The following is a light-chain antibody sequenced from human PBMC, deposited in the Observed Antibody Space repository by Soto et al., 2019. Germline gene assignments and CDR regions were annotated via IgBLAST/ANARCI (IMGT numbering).Light chain of an antibody. V-gene: IGKV3-20*01. CDR1: QSVSSSY. Sequence: EIVMTQSPATLSVSPGERATLSCRARQSVSSSYLAWYQQKPGQAPRLLIYGASSRATGIPDRFSGSGSGTDFTLTISRLEPEDFAVYYCQQYGSSLTWTFGQGTKVEIK. J-gene: IGKJ1*01. CDR2: GAS. CDR3: QQYGSSLTWT.